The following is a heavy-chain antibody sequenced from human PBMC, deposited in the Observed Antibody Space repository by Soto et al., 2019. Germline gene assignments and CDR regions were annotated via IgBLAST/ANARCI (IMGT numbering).Heavy chain of an antibody. V-gene: IGHV1-3*01. CDR3: AEGYCSGGSCFPPGV. J-gene: IGHJ3*01. Sequence: ASVKVSCKASGYTFTSYAMHWVRQAPGQRLEWMGWINAGNGNTKYSQKFQGRVTITRDTSASTAYMELSSLRSEDTAVYYCAEGYCSGGSCFPPGVWGQGTMVTVSS. CDR1: GYTFTSYA. D-gene: IGHD2-15*01. CDR2: INAGNGNT.